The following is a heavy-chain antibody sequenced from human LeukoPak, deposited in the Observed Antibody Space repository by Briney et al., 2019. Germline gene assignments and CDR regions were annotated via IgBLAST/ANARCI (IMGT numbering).Heavy chain of an antibody. CDR2: IKEDGSEK. V-gene: IGHV3-7*03. J-gene: IGHJ5*02. CDR1: GFTFTNHW. CDR3: AKSGSSVFWS. Sequence: GGSLRLSCAASGFTFTNHWMSWVCLAPGKGLEWVANIKEDGSEKYYVDSVKGRFTVSRDNVKNSLFLQMNSLRVDDTAVYYCAKSGSSVFWSWGQGTLVTVSS. D-gene: IGHD3-3*02.